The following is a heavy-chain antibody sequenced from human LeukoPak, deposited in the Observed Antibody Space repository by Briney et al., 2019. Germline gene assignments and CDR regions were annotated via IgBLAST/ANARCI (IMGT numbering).Heavy chain of an antibody. Sequence: ASVKVSCKASGYTFTSYDINWVRQATGQGLEWMEWMNPNSGNTGYAQKFQGRVTMTRNTSISTAYMELSSLRSEDTAVYYCARTFTSSSWYGGYYYYMDVWGKGTTVTVSS. CDR3: ARTFTSSSWYGGYYYYMDV. D-gene: IGHD6-13*01. CDR1: GYTFTSYD. V-gene: IGHV1-8*01. J-gene: IGHJ6*03. CDR2: MNPNSGNT.